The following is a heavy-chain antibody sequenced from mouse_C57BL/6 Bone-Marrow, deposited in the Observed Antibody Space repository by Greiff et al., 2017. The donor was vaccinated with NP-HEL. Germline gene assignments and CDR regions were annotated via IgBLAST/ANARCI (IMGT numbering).Heavy chain of an antibody. CDR2: IHPNSGST. V-gene: IGHV1-64*01. D-gene: IGHD2-14*01. Sequence: VQLQQPGAELVKPGASVKLSCKASGYTFTSYWMHWVKQRPGQGLEWIGMIHPNSGSTNYNEKFKSKATLTVDKSSSTAYMQLSSLTSEDSAVYYCARDRGYNSLVDYGGQGTTLTVSS. J-gene: IGHJ2*01. CDR3: ARDRGYNSLVDY. CDR1: GYTFTSYW.